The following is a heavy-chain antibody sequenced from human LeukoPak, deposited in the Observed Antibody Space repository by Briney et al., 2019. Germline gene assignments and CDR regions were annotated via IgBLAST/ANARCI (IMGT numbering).Heavy chain of an antibody. V-gene: IGHV4-4*07. CDR3: ARGGHSYGTFDS. D-gene: IGHD1-7*01. CDR1: GASMSDNY. Sequence: SETLSLTCNVSGASMSDNYWSWIRQPAGRGLEWLGRISPRGNTYYNPSLNSQVTISLDTSANQFSLKLRSVTAADTAGYYCARGGHSYGTFDSWGRGALVTVSS. CDR2: ISPRGNT. J-gene: IGHJ4*02.